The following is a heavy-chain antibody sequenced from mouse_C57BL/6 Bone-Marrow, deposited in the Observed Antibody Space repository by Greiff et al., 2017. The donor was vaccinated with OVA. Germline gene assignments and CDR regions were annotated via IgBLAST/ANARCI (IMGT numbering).Heavy chain of an antibody. CDR1: GFSLTSYG. V-gene: IGHV2-5*01. CDR2: IWRGGST. D-gene: IGHD1-2*01. CDR3: AKNVGNYGWAWFAY. Sequence: VQLQQSGPGLVQPSQSLSITCTVSGFSLTSYGVHWVRQSPGKGLEWLGVIWRGGSTDYNAAFMSRLSITKDNSKSQVFFKMNSLQADDTAIYSCAKNVGNYGWAWFAYWGQGTLVTVSA. J-gene: IGHJ3*01.